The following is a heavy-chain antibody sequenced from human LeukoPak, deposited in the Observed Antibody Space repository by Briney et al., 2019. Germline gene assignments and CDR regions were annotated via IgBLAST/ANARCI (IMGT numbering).Heavy chain of an antibody. Sequence: GASVKVSCKASGYTFTGYYMHWVRRAPGQGLEWMGWINPNSGGTNYAQKFQGRVTMTRDTSISTAYMELSRLRSDDTAVYYCARDYSSSWYSLYYFDYWGQGTLVTVSS. CDR3: ARDYSSSWYSLYYFDY. V-gene: IGHV1-2*02. CDR2: INPNSGGT. J-gene: IGHJ4*02. CDR1: GYTFTGYY. D-gene: IGHD6-13*01.